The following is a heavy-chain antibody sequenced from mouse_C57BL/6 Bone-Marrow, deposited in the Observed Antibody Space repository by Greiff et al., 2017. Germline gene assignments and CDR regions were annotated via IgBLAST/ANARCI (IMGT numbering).Heavy chain of an antibody. V-gene: IGHV1-15*01. CDR2: IDPETGGT. J-gene: IGHJ3*01. Sequence: VKVVESGAELVRPGASVTLSCKASGYTFTDYEMHWVKQTPVHGLEWIGAIDPETGGTAYNQKFKGKAILTADKSSSTAYMERRSLTSEDSAVYYCTRWTTVVPFAYWGQGTLVTVSA. CDR1: GYTFTDYE. D-gene: IGHD1-1*01. CDR3: TRWTTVVPFAY.